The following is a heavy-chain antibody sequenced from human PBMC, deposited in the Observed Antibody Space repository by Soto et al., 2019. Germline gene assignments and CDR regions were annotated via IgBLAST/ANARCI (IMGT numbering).Heavy chain of an antibody. Sequence: EVQLVQSGAEVKKPGQSLKISCKGSGYSFSTYWIAWVRQMTGKGLEWMGIIYPADSDTRYSPSFQGQVTISADKSITTAYLQWSSLKASDTAMYYCARRVGAATSRAFDVWGQGTMVTVPS. CDR3: ARRVGAATSRAFDV. V-gene: IGHV5-51*01. D-gene: IGHD1-26*01. J-gene: IGHJ3*01. CDR1: GYSFSTYW. CDR2: IYPADSDT.